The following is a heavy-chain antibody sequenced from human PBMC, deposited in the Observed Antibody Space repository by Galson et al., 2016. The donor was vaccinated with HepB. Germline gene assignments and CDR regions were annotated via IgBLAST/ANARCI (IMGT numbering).Heavy chain of an antibody. Sequence: ETLSLTCDVSDFSITTNWWGWIRQPPGKGLEWMGYIYSTWEAYYNPSLKGRLTLTVDTSKNHFSLRLPSVTALDTAVYYCARIGHCTTTSCSGAFDIWGQGTMVTVSP. CDR2: IYSTWEA. J-gene: IGHJ3*02. CDR3: ARIGHCTTTSCSGAFDI. V-gene: IGHV4-28*01. D-gene: IGHD2-2*01. CDR1: DFSITTNW.